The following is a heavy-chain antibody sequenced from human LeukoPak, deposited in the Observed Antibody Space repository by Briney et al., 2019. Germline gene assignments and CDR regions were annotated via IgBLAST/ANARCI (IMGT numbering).Heavy chain of an antibody. J-gene: IGHJ4*02. CDR3: AKVLVLVSANRYYFDY. V-gene: IGHV3-23*01. CDR1: GLTFSGSA. Sequence: GGSLRLSCAASGLTFSGSAMSWVRQAPGKGLEWVSLISGSGNSTYYADSVKGRFTIPRDNSKNTLYLQMNSLRAEDTAVYYCAKVLVLVSANRYYFDYWGQGTLVTVSS. D-gene: IGHD2-15*01. CDR2: ISGSGNST.